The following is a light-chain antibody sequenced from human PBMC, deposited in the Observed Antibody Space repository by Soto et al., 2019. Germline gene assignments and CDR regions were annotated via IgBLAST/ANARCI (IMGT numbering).Light chain of an antibody. J-gene: IGKJ2*01. V-gene: IGKV1-39*01. CDR1: QSISSY. CDR2: AAS. CDR3: QQSYSNT. Sequence: DLQMTQSPSSLSASVGDRVTITCRASQSISSYLNWYQQKPGKAPKLLIYAASSLQSGVPSRFSGSGSGTDFTLTISSLQPEDFATYYCQQSYSNTFGQGTKLEIK.